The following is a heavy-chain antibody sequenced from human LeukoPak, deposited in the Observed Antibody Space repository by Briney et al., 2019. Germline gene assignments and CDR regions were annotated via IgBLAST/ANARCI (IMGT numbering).Heavy chain of an antibody. CDR1: GGSISSGDYY. Sequence: ASQTLSLTCTVSGGSISSGDYYWSWIRQPPGKGLEWIGYIYYSGGTYYNPSLKSRVTMSVDTSKNQFSLKLSSVTAADTAVYYCARELTYADYWGQGTLVTVSS. V-gene: IGHV4-30-4*01. J-gene: IGHJ4*02. CDR3: ARELTYADY. D-gene: IGHD4/OR15-4a*01. CDR2: IYYSGGT.